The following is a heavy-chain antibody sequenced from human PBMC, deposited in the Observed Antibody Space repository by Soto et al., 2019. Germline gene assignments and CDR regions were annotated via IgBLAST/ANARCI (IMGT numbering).Heavy chain of an antibody. CDR3: ARTVFCWGIWFDP. Sequence: QVQLQESGPGLVKPSETLSLTCTVSGGSISSYYWSWIRQPPGKGLEWIGYIYYSGSTNYNPSLKSRVTLSVDTSKNQFSLKLSSVTAADTAVYYCARTVFCWGIWFDPWCQRTLVTVSS. CDR2: IYYSGST. V-gene: IGHV4-59*01. CDR1: GGSISSYY. D-gene: IGHD3-16*01. J-gene: IGHJ5*02.